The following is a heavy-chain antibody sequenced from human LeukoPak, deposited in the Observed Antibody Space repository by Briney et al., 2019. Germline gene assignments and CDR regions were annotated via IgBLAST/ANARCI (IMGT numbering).Heavy chain of an antibody. D-gene: IGHD3-16*01. V-gene: IGHV3-23*01. Sequence: GGYLRLSCTASGFSFSSFAMNWVRQAQGKGLEWVSGISGSGYNTYYIDSVKGRFTISRDNSRNTLFLQMNSLRAEDTAVYYCAKGGQHDYVWGRIPSSWGQGTPVTVSS. CDR2: ISGSGYNT. CDR3: AKGGQHDYVWGRIPSS. J-gene: IGHJ5*02. CDR1: GFSFSSFA.